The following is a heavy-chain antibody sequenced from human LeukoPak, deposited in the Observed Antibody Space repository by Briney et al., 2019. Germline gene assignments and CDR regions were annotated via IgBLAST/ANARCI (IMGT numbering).Heavy chain of an antibody. CDR2: ISHDGRHQ. CDR3: AKDLGGGSGSYYLDF. D-gene: IGHD3-10*01. Sequence: GGSLRLSCAASGFALSTSGMHWVRQAPAKGLEWVALISHDGRHQSSADSVKGRVTISRDNSKHTLYLQMNSLTVEDTAVYYCAKDLGGGSGSYYLDFWGQGTLVTVSS. V-gene: IGHV3-30*18. J-gene: IGHJ4*02. CDR1: GFALSTSG.